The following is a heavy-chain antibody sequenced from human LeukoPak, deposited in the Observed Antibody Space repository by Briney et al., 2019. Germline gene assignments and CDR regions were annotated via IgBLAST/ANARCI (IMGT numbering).Heavy chain of an antibody. CDR3: ARGSTMDY. D-gene: IGHD1-1*01. J-gene: IGHJ4*02. Sequence: SQTLSLTCAISGDSVSSTAWNWIRQSPSRGLEWLGRTYYRSKWYNDYAVSVKGRITINPDTSKNQFSLQLNSVTPEDTAVYYCARGSTMDYWGQGTLVTVSS. CDR1: GDSVSSTA. CDR2: TYYRSKWYN. V-gene: IGHV6-1*01.